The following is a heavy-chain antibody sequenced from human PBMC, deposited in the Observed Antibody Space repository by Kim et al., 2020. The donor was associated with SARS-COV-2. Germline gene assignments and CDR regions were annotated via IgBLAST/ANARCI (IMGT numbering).Heavy chain of an antibody. J-gene: IGHJ6*03. CDR2: INHSGST. Sequence: SETLSLTCAVYGGSFSGYYWSWIRQPPGKGLEWIGEINHSGSTNYNPSLKSRVTISVDTSKNQFSLTLSSVTAADTAVYYCARAAAIPYYYMDVWGKGTTVTVSS. CDR3: ARAAAIPYYYMDV. V-gene: IGHV4-34*01. CDR1: GGSFSGYY. D-gene: IGHD2-2*02.